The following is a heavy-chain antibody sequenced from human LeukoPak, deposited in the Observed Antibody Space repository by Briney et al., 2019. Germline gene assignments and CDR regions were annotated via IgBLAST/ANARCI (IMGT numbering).Heavy chain of an antibody. CDR3: AKADCSGGSCYSARGYFQH. CDR2: ISGSGGST. J-gene: IGHJ1*01. CDR1: GFTFSSYA. V-gene: IGHV3-23*01. Sequence: PGGSLRLSCAASGFTFSSYAMSWVRQAPGKGLEWVSTISGSGGSTYNADSVKGRFTISRDNSKNTLYLQMNSLRAEDTAVYYCAKADCSGGSCYSARGYFQHWGQGTLVTVSS. D-gene: IGHD2-15*01.